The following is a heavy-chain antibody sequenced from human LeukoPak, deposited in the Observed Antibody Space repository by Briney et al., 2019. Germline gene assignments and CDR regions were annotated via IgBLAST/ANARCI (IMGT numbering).Heavy chain of an antibody. J-gene: IGHJ3*02. V-gene: IGHV3-74*01. Sequence: PGGSLRLSCAASGFTFSTYEMNWVRQAPGKGLVWVSRISGDENGTSYADSVKGRFTISRDNAKNSLYLQMNSLRAEDTAVYYCAVGGSPGAFDIWGQGTMVTVSS. D-gene: IGHD1-26*01. CDR1: GFTFSTYE. CDR2: ISGDENGT. CDR3: AVGGSPGAFDI.